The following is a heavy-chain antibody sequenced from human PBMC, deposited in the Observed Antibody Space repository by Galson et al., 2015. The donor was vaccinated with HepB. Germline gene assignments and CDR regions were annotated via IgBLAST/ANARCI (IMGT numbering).Heavy chain of an antibody. V-gene: IGHV4-34*01. CDR1: GGSFSGYY. Sequence: ETLSLTCAVYGGSFSGYYWSWIRQPPGKGLEWIGEINHSGSTNYNPSLKSRVTISVDTSKNQFSLKLSSVTAADTAVYYCARGTVNVWGIFGANAFDIWGQGTMVTVSS. CDR3: ARGTVNVWGIFGANAFDI. J-gene: IGHJ3*02. CDR2: INHSGST. D-gene: IGHD3-16*01.